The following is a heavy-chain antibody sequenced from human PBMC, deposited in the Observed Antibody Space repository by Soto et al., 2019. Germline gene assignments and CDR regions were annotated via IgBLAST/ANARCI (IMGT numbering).Heavy chain of an antibody. CDR3: TTDIWGSYRFISFDY. J-gene: IGHJ4*02. D-gene: IGHD3-16*02. Sequence: EVQLVESGGGLVKPGGSLRLSCAASGFTFSNAWMSWVRQAPGKGLEWVGRIKSKTDGGTTDYAAPVKGRFTISRDDSKNTLYLHMNSLKTEDTAVYYCTTDIWGSYRFISFDYWGQGTLVTVSS. CDR2: IKSKTDGGTT. CDR1: GFTFSNAW. V-gene: IGHV3-15*01.